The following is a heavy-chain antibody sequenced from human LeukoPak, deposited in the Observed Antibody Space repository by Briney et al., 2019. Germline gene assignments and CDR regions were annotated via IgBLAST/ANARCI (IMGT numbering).Heavy chain of an antibody. CDR1: GYTFTGYY. CDR2: INPNSGGT. V-gene: IGHV1-2*02. CDR3: ARDFAGGFGELLPAFDP. D-gene: IGHD3-10*01. Sequence: ASVKVSCKASGYTFTGYYMHWVRQAPGQGLEWMGWINPNSGGTNYAQKFQGRVTMTRDTSISTAYMELSRLRSDDTAVYYRARDFAGGFGELLPAFDPWGQGTLVTVSS. J-gene: IGHJ5*02.